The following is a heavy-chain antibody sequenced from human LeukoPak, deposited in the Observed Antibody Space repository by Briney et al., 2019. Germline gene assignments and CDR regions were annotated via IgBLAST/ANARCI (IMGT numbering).Heavy chain of an antibody. V-gene: IGHV3-43*02. CDR3: AKERIPATVIYWSFDL. J-gene: IGHJ2*01. CDR2: ITWDGINT. Sequence: GGSLRLSCAASGFTFDNYGMHWVRHAPGEGLEWVSFITWDGINTYYADSVQGRFTISRDNSKNSLYLQMNGLRIEDTAFYFCAKERIPATVIYWSFDLWGRGNLGTVSS. D-gene: IGHD6-13*01. CDR1: GFTFDNYG.